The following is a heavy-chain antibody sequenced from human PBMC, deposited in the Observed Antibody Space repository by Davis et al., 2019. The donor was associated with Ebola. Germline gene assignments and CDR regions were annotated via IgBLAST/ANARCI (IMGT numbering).Heavy chain of an antibody. V-gene: IGHV4-34*01. CDR2: IYHSGST. D-gene: IGHD3-22*01. CDR1: GGSFSGYY. CDR3: ARLEYYYDSSGYYYPYYYYGMDV. Sequence: SETLSLTCAVYGGSFSGYYWSWIRQPPGKGLEWIGEIYHSGSTNYNPSLKSRVTISVDTSKNQFSLKLSSVTAADTAVYYCARLEYYYDSSGYYYPYYYYGMDVWGQGTTVTVSS. J-gene: IGHJ6*02.